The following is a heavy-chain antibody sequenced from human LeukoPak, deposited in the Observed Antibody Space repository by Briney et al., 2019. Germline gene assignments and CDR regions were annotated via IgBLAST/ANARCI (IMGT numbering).Heavy chain of an antibody. D-gene: IGHD3-22*01. CDR2: IYTRDSDT. CDR3: VRHETYSRGYFEGLDS. Sequence: GESLKISCKASGYTFTSYWIGWVRQMPGKGLEWMGIIYTRDSDTTYSPSFQGQLTMSAGKSITTPYLQWSSLKASDTAMYYCVRHETYSRGYFEGLDSWGQGTLVTVSS. V-gene: IGHV5-51*01. J-gene: IGHJ4*02. CDR1: GYTFTSYW.